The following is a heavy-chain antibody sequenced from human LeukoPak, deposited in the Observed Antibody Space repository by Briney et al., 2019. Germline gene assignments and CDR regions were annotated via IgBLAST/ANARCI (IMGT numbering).Heavy chain of an antibody. CDR1: GGSISSSRYY. D-gene: IGHD1-26*01. CDR2: IYDSGNT. V-gene: IGHV4-39*02. CDR3: ARPSGTYSPGANAFDI. J-gene: IGHJ3*02. Sequence: SETLSLTCAVSGGSISSSRYYWGWIRQPPGKGLEWNGSIYDSGNTYYNSSLKSRVTISVDTSKNYFSLKLSSVSAADTAIYYCARPSGTYSPGANAFDIWGQGTMVTVSS.